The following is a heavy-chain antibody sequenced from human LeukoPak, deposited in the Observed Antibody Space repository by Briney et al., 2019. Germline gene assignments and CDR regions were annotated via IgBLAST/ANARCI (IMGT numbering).Heavy chain of an antibody. CDR2: ISAYNGNT. V-gene: IGHV1-18*01. CDR1: GYTFTSYG. CDR3: ARANHQYYYDSSGYYPTPTFDY. J-gene: IGHJ4*02. Sequence: GASVKVSCKASGYTFTSYGISWVRQAPGQGLEWMGWISAYNGNTNYAQKLQGRVTMTTDTSTSTAYMELRSLGSDDTAVYYCARANHQYYYDSSGYYPTPTFDYWGQGTLVTVSS. D-gene: IGHD3-22*01.